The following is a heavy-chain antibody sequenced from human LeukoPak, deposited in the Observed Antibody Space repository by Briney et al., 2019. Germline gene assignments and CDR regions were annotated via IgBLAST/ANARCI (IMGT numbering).Heavy chain of an antibody. D-gene: IGHD5-18*01. CDR1: GYTFTSYG. Sequence: ASVKVSCKASGYTFTSYGISWVRQAPGQGLEWMGWISAYNGNTNYAQKLQGRVTMTTDTSTSTAYMELRSLRSDDPAVYYCARAVDTAMVPNFDYWGKGTMVTVSS. J-gene: IGHJ4*02. CDR2: ISAYNGNT. CDR3: ARAVDTAMVPNFDY. V-gene: IGHV1-18*01.